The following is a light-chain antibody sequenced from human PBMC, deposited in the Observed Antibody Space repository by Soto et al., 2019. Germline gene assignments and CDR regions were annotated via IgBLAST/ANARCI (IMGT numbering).Light chain of an antibody. CDR1: QSVSSD. CDR3: QQYNNWPPWT. V-gene: IGKV3-15*01. CDR2: GAS. J-gene: IGKJ1*01. Sequence: DIVVTQSPATLSVSPGERATLSCRASQSVSSDLAWYQQKPGQAPRLLISGASTRAAGVPARFSGSGSGTEFTLTISSLQSEDFAVYYCQQYNNWPPWTFGQGTKVDIK.